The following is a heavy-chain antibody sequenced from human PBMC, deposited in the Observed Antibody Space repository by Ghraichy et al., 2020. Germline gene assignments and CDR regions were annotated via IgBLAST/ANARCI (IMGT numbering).Heavy chain of an antibody. Sequence: ASVKVSCKASGYTFTSYYMHWVRQAPGQGLEWMGIINPSGGSTSYAQKFQGRVTMTRDTSTSTVYMELSSLRSEDTAVYYCAAFAWQLDFGRYYGMDVWGQGTTVTVSS. V-gene: IGHV1-46*01. CDR3: AAFAWQLDFGRYYGMDV. D-gene: IGHD6-13*01. CDR1: GYTFTSYY. CDR2: INPSGGST. J-gene: IGHJ6*02.